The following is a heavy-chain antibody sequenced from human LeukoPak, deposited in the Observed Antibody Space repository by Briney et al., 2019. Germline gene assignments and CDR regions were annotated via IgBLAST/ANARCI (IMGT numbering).Heavy chain of an antibody. D-gene: IGHD3-10*01. CDR3: ARDFNYGSGSNYYYYMDV. V-gene: IGHV3-53*01. CDR1: GFTVSRNY. CDR2: IYSGGST. J-gene: IGHJ6*03. Sequence: SGGSLRLSCAASGFTVSRNYMSWVRQAPGKGLEWVSVIYSGGSTYYADSVKGRFTISRDNSKNTLYLQMNSLRAEDTAVYYCARDFNYGSGSNYYYYMDVWGKGTTVTVSS.